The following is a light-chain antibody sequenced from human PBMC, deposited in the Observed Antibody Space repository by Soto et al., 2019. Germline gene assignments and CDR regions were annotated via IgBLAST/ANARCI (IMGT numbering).Light chain of an antibody. CDR2: DAS. V-gene: IGKV3-20*01. Sequence: EVVMTQSPGTLSLSPGEAATLSFSASQSVSGNYLAWYQQKPGQSPRLVIYDASNRATGIPERFTDSGSGTDFTLTISRLETQDSAMYYCQQYVISVTFGQGTRLEIK. CDR1: QSVSGNY. J-gene: IGKJ5*01. CDR3: QQYVISVT.